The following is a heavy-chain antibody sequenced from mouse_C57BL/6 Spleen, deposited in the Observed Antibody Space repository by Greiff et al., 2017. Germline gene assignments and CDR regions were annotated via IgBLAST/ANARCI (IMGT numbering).Heavy chain of an antibody. D-gene: IGHD2-14*01. J-gene: IGHJ2*01. CDR2: IYPGSGST. Sequence: QVQLQQPGAELVKPGASVKMSCKASGYTFTSYWITWVKQRPGQGLEWIGDIYPGSGSTNDNEMFKSKATLTVDTSSSTAYMQHSSLTSEDSAVYYCARTLIGYWGQGTTLTVSS. CDR3: ARTLIGY. V-gene: IGHV1-55*01. CDR1: GYTFTSYW.